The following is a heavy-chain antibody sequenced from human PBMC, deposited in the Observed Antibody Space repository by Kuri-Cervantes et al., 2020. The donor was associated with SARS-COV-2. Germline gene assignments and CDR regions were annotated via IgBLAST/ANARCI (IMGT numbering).Heavy chain of an antibody. CDR3: VRIRAATVIADY. V-gene: IGHV2-70*11. Sequence: SSPTLVKPTQTLTLTCTFSGFSLTTSGMCVAWIRQPPGKALEWLARIDWDDDKYYKTSLNTRLSISKDASKDQVVLTMTNMDPVDTATYYCVRIRAATVIADYWGQGTLVTVSS. CDR2: IDWDDDK. J-gene: IGHJ4*02. D-gene: IGHD4-11*01. CDR1: GFSLTTSGMC.